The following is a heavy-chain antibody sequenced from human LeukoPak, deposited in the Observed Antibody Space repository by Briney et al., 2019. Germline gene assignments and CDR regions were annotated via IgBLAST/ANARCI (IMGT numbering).Heavy chain of an antibody. D-gene: IGHD1-26*01. Sequence: GASVKVSCKASGGTFSTYTISWVRQAPGQGLEWMGGIIPIFDTANYAQKFQGRVTITTDESTSTAYMELSSLRSEDTAVYYCAREVGYSGTYYAFDIWGQGTLVTVSS. CDR2: IIPIFDTA. V-gene: IGHV1-69*05. CDR1: GGTFSTYT. J-gene: IGHJ3*02. CDR3: AREVGYSGTYYAFDI.